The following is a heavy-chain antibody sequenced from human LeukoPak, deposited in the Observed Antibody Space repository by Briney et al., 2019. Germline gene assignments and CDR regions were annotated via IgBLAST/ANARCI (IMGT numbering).Heavy chain of an antibody. J-gene: IGHJ6*03. CDR3: ARDPSGSFAYYNYYYMDV. Sequence: PGGSLRLSCAASGFTFSSYWMSWVRQAPGKGLEWVANIKQDGSEKYYVDSVKGRFTISRDNAKNSLYLQMNSLRAEDTAVYYCARDPSGSFAYYNYYYMDVWGKGTTVTVSS. V-gene: IGHV3-7*01. CDR1: GFTFSSYW. D-gene: IGHD6-13*01. CDR2: IKQDGSEK.